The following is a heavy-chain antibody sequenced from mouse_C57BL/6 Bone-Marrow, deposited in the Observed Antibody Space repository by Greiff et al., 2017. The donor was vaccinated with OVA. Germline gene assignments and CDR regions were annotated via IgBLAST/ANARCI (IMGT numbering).Heavy chain of an antibody. J-gene: IGHJ1*03. V-gene: IGHV1-52*01. CDR1: GYTFTSYW. Sequence: QVQLQQPGAELVRPGSSVKLSCKASGYTFTSYWMHWVKQRPIQGLEWIGNIDPSDSETHYNQKFKDKATLTVDKSSSTAYMQLSSLTSEDSAVYYCARQWYGSSYGYCDVWGTGTTVTVSS. CDR2: IDPSDSET. D-gene: IGHD1-1*01. CDR3: ARQWYGSSYGYCDV.